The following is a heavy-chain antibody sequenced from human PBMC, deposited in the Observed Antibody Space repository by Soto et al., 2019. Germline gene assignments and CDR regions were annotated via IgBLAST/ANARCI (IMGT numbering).Heavy chain of an antibody. CDR1: GFTFSSFA. CDR2: ISASGDGT. J-gene: IGHJ4*02. Sequence: EVQLLESGGGLVQPGGSLRLSCAASGFTFSSFAMSWVRQAPGKGLEWVSAISASGDGTYYADSVKGRFTISRDNSKNTLYLQMRSLRAEDTAVYYCAKVDGFLWFELDSWGQGTRVTVSS. V-gene: IGHV3-23*01. CDR3: AKVDGFLWFELDS. D-gene: IGHD3-10*01.